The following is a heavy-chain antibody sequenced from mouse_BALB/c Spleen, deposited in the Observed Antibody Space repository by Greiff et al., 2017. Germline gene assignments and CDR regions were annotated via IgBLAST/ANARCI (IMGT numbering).Heavy chain of an antibody. D-gene: IGHD2-3*01. CDR3: TRDGGWYFDV. CDR1: GYTFTDYE. Sequence: QVQLKQSGAELVRPGASVTLSCKASGYTFTDYEMHWVKQTPVHGLEWIGAIDPETGGTAYNQKFKGKATLTADKSSSTAYMELRSLTSEDSAVYYCTRDGGWYFDVWGAGTTVTVSS. V-gene: IGHV1-15*01. J-gene: IGHJ1*01. CDR2: IDPETGGT.